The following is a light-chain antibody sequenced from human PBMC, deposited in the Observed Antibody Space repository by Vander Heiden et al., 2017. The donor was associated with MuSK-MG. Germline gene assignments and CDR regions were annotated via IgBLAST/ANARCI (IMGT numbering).Light chain of an antibody. Sequence: DIQMTQSPSSLSASVGDRVTIICRASQSVSSYLNWYQHKPGKAPKLLISTATSLQSGVPSRFSGSGSGTDFTLTISSLHPEDFASYYCQQSYSMPYTFGQGTKLXIK. V-gene: IGKV1-39*01. CDR3: QQSYSMPYT. J-gene: IGKJ2*01. CDR1: QSVSSY. CDR2: TAT.